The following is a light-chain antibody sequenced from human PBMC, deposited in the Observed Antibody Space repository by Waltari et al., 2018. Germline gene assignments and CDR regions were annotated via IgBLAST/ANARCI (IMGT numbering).Light chain of an antibody. V-gene: IGKV2D-29*02. CDR3: LQSLHLPLT. CDR2: EDS. Sequence: DIVMTQTPLSLSVTLGQPASISCTSSQSLLHTNGKTSLYWYLQKPGQSPQLLIYEDSNRFSGVPDKFSASGSGTDFTLKISRVEAEDVGIYYCLQSLHLPLTFGGGTKVEIK. J-gene: IGKJ4*01. CDR1: QSLLHTNGKTS.